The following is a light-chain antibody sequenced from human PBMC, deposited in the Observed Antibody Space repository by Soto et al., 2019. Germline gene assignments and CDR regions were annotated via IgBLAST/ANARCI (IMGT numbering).Light chain of an antibody. CDR3: QHYDNWPPWT. Sequence: EIVMPQSPATLSVSPGERATLSCRASRSVTSNLAWYQQKPGQAPRLLIYDTSTRATGIPARFSGSGSGTEFTLTISSLQSEDFAVYYCQHYDNWPPWTFGQGTKVEI. CDR2: DTS. V-gene: IGKV3-15*01. J-gene: IGKJ1*01. CDR1: RSVTSN.